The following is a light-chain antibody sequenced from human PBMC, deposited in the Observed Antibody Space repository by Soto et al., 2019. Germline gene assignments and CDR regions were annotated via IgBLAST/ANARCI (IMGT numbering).Light chain of an antibody. CDR1: SSDVGGYNY. Sequence: QSVLTQPRSVSGSPGQSVTISCTGTSSDVGGYNYVSWYQQHPGKAPKLMIYDVSKRPSGVPDRFSGSKSGNTASLTISGLQDEDEAEYYCCSYAGSRWVFGGGTKLTVL. V-gene: IGLV2-11*01. CDR2: DVS. J-gene: IGLJ3*02. CDR3: CSYAGSRWV.